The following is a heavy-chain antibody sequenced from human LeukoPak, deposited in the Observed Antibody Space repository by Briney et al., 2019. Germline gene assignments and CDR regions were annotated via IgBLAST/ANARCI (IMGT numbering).Heavy chain of an antibody. CDR2: IIPIFGTA. CDR1: GYTFTSYA. CDR3: ASIRRYSGSYTFDY. Sequence: ASVKVSCKASGYTFTSYAISWVRQAPGQGLEWMGRIIPIFGTANYAQKFQGRVTITTDESTGTAYMELSSLRSEDTAVYYCASIRRYSGSYTFDYWGQGTLVTVSS. V-gene: IGHV1-69*05. J-gene: IGHJ4*02. D-gene: IGHD1-26*01.